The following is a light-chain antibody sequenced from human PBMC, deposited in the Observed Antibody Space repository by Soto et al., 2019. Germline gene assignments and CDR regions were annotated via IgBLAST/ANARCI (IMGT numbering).Light chain of an antibody. CDR1: QSSSSW. CDR3: QQYKSYSLT. Sequence: DIQMTQSPSTLSASVGDRVTITFRASQSSSSWLAWYQQKPGKAPKLLIYKASSLERGVPSRFSGSGSGTEFTLTISSLQPDDFATYYCQQYKSYSLTFGGGTKVDIK. CDR2: KAS. J-gene: IGKJ4*01. V-gene: IGKV1-5*03.